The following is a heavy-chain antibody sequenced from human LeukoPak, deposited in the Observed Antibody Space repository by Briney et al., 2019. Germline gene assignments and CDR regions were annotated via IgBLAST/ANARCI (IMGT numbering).Heavy chain of an antibody. Sequence: GGSLRLSCAASGFTFDDYAMHWVRHAPGKGLEWVSGISWNSGSIGYADSVKGRFTISRDNAKNSLYLQMNSLRAEDTALYYCAKDYIAAAGPPGAFDIWGQGTMVAVSS. D-gene: IGHD6-13*01. J-gene: IGHJ3*02. V-gene: IGHV3-9*01. CDR2: ISWNSGSI. CDR1: GFTFDDYA. CDR3: AKDYIAAAGPPGAFDI.